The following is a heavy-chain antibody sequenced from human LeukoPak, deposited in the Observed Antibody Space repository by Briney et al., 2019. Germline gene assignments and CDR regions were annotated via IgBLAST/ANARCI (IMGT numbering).Heavy chain of an antibody. J-gene: IGHJ6*03. CDR1: GGSISSYY. CDR3: ARDRQYRPYYYYMDV. D-gene: IGHD6-6*01. CDR2: IYTSGST. V-gene: IGHV4-4*07. Sequence: SETLSLTCTVSGGSISSYYWSWIRQPAGKGLEWIGRIYTSGSTNYNPSLKSRVTISVDTSKNQFSLKLSSVTAADTAVYYCARDRQYRPYYYYMDVWGKGTTVTVSS.